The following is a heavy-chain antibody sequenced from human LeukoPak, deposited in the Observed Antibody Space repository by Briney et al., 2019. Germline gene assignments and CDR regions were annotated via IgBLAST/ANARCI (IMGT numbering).Heavy chain of an antibody. CDR3: ARGGTTYWFDP. J-gene: IGHJ5*02. CDR1: GYTFTSYG. Sequence: ASVKVSCKASGYTFTSYGISWVRQAPGQGLEWMGIINPSGGSTSYAQKFQGRVTMTRDMSTSTVYMELSSLRSEDTAVYYCARGGTTYWFDPWGQGTLVTVSP. CDR2: INPSGGST. D-gene: IGHD1-7*01. V-gene: IGHV1-46*01.